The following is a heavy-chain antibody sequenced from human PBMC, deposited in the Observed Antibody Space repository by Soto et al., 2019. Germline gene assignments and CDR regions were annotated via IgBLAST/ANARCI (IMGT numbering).Heavy chain of an antibody. CDR2: ISSSGSTT. CDR3: ASGTERSDVWSCWFSFDV. J-gene: IGHJ3*01. CDR1: GFTFSDYY. Sequence: QVQLVESGGGLVKPGGSLRLSCAASGFTFSDYYMSWVRQAPGKGLEWVSYISSSGSTTYDADSVKGRFTISRDHAKNSLTLQMNSMRTVDTAVYYCASGTERSDVWSCWFSFDVWGKGTMVTVSS. V-gene: IGHV3-11*01. D-gene: IGHD3-3*01.